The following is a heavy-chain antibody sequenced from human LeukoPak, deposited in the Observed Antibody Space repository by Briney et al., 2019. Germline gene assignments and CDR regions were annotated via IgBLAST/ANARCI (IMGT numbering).Heavy chain of an antibody. Sequence: GGSLRLSCAASGFTFSSYWMHWVRQAPGKGLVWVSRINSDGSSTSYADSVKGRFTISRDNAKNTLYLQMNSLGAEDTAVYYCARDYYDSSGYYWFDPWGQGTLVTVSS. CDR1: GFTFSSYW. V-gene: IGHV3-74*01. CDR2: INSDGSST. D-gene: IGHD3-22*01. J-gene: IGHJ5*02. CDR3: ARDYYDSSGYYWFDP.